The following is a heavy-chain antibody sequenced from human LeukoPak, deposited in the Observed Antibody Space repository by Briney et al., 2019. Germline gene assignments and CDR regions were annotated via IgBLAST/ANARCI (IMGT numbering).Heavy chain of an antibody. V-gene: IGHV4-59*02. J-gene: IGHJ4*02. D-gene: IGHD6-19*01. CDR2: IHYSGST. CDR1: VGSVSGYY. CDR3: ARGGSKQWLVNDS. Sequence: SETLSLTFTVSVGSVSGYYWSWIRQPPWKGLEWIGYIHYSGSTNYNPSFKSRVTISVDTSKNQFSLKLSSVTAADTAIYYCARGGSKQWLVNDSWGQGTLVTVSS.